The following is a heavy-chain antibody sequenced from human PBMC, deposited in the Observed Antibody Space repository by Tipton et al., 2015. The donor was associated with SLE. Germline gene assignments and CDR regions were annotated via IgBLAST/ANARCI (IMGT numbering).Heavy chain of an antibody. Sequence: TLSLTCAVYGGSFSGYYWSWIRQPPGKGLEWIGEINHSGSTNYNPSLKSRVTISVDTSKNQFSLKLSPVTAADTAVYYCARGRRMDDSGDFGPWGQGTLVTVSS. D-gene: IGHD4-17*01. J-gene: IGHJ5*02. CDR2: INHSGST. CDR3: ARGRRMDDSGDFGP. V-gene: IGHV4-34*01. CDR1: GGSFSGYY.